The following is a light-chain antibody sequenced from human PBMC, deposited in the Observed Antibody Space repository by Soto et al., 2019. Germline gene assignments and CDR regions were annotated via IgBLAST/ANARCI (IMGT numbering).Light chain of an antibody. CDR3: RSYTSNSPPVV. CDR2: EVT. Sequence: QSVLTDPASVSGSPGQSITVSCTGTSGDIGSYTYVSWYQEYPAKAPELLMSEVTKRPGGVSIRLSCSKSGNPSSLTISGLQAEDEAHYYCRSYTSNSPPVVFGGGTKVTV. V-gene: IGLV2-14*01. CDR1: SGDIGSYTY. J-gene: IGLJ2*01.